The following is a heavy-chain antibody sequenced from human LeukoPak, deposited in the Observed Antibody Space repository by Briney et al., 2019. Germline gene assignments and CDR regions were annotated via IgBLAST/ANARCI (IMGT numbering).Heavy chain of an antibody. CDR2: IYSAGST. CDR1: GFTVSGNY. Sequence: GGSLRLSCAASGFTVSGNYINWIRQAPGKGLEWVSVIYSAGSTYYSDSVKGRFTISRDISKNTLYLQMNSLRAEDTAIYYCARGRNSIIDEGFDPWGQGTLVTVSS. V-gene: IGHV3-66*01. J-gene: IGHJ5*02. CDR3: ARGRNSIIDEGFDP. D-gene: IGHD2-21*01.